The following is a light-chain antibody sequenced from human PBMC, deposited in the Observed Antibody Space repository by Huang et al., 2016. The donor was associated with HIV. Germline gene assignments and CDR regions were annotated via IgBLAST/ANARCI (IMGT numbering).Light chain of an antibody. J-gene: IGKJ1*01. V-gene: IGKV3-11*01. CDR1: QSVITY. Sequence: EIVMAQSPATLALSPGQRATPSCRASQSVITYLAWFQHRPGQAPRLLIYDTSIRATGIPARFGGSGSGTDFSLTISSLEPEDFAVYYCQQRSHWPWTFGQGTRVEI. CDR2: DTS. CDR3: QQRSHWPWT.